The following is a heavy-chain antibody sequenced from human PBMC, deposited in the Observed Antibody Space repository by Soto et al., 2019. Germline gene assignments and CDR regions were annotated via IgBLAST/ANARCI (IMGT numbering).Heavy chain of an antibody. J-gene: IGHJ4*02. CDR2: ISYDGSNK. Sequence: QVQLVESGGGVVQPGRSLRLSCAASGFTFSSYAMHWVRQAPGKGLEWVAVISYDGSNKYYADSVKGRFTISRDNSKNTLYLQMNSLRAEDTAVYYCARDPTPYDSSGYCNYFDYWGQGPMVTVSS. D-gene: IGHD3-22*01. CDR1: GFTFSSYA. V-gene: IGHV3-30-3*01. CDR3: ARDPTPYDSSGYCNYFDY.